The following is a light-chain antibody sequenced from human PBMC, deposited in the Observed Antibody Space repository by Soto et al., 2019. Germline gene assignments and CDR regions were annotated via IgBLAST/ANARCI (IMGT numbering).Light chain of an antibody. CDR3: QRDNTVPWT. CDR2: GAS. CDR1: LAISNY. J-gene: IGKJ1*01. V-gene: IGKV1-27*01. Sequence: DIQMTQSPSSLSAFVGDRVTITCRASLAISNYLAWYQQKPGKAPNLLIYGASTLQSGVPSRFAGSGSGTEFSLTITSLQPEDVATYYCQRDNTVPWTFGQGNKVELK.